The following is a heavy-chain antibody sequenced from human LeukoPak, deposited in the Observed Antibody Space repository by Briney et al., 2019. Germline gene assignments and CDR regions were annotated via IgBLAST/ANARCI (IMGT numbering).Heavy chain of an antibody. CDR2: IWYDGSNK. Sequence: PGGSLRLSCAASGFTFSSYGMHWVRQAPGKGLEWVAVIWYDGSNKYYADSVKGRFTISRDNAKNSLYLQMNSLRAEDTAVYYCARSYCSGGSCYQFDYWGQGTLVTVSS. V-gene: IGHV3-33*01. D-gene: IGHD2-15*01. CDR3: ARSYCSGGSCYQFDY. J-gene: IGHJ4*02. CDR1: GFTFSSYG.